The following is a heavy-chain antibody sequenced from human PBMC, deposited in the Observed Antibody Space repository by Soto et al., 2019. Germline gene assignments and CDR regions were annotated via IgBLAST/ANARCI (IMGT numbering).Heavy chain of an antibody. J-gene: IGHJ4*02. Sequence: SETLCLTCTVSGGSISSGGYYWSWIRQHPGKGLEWIGYIYYSGSTYYNPSLKSRVTISVDTSKNQFSLKLSSVTAADTAVYYCARGYGKRDFDYWGQGTLVTVSS. V-gene: IGHV4-31*03. CDR1: GGSISSGGYY. CDR3: ARGYGKRDFDY. CDR2: IYYSGST. D-gene: IGHD4-17*01.